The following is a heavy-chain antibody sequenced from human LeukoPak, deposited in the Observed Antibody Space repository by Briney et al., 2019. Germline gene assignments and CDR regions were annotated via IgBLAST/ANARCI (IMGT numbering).Heavy chain of an antibody. D-gene: IGHD6-19*01. J-gene: IGHJ4*02. Sequence: SETLSLTCTVSGGSISSGSYYWSWIRQPAGKGLEWIGRVYTSGSTNYNPSLKSRVTISVDTSKNQFSLKLSSVTAADTAVYYCARLDSSGWLDWGQGTLVTVSS. CDR1: GGSISSGSYY. CDR2: VYTSGST. CDR3: ARLDSSGWLD. V-gene: IGHV4-61*02.